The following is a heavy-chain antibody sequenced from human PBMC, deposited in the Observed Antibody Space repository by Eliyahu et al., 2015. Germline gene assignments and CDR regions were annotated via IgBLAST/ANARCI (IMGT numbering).Heavy chain of an antibody. D-gene: IGHD6-19*01. CDR1: GYTXTGYX. J-gene: IGHJ4*02. CDR2: INPNSGGT. Sequence: QVQLVQSGAEVKKPGVSVXVSCXXSGYTXTGYXMHWVRQAPGQGLEWMGWINPNSGGTNYAQKFQGRVTMTRDTSISAAYMELSRLRSDDTAVYYCARAPGYSSGWYDYWGQGTLVTVSS. V-gene: IGHV1-2*02. CDR3: ARAPGYSSGWYDY.